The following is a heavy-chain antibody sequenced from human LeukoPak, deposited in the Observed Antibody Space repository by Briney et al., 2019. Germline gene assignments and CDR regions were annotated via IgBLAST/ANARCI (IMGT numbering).Heavy chain of an antibody. D-gene: IGHD2-2*01. J-gene: IGHJ4*02. CDR3: AKGWVREYQLLAFDY. V-gene: IGHV3-23*01. Sequence: GGSLRLSCAASGFTFSSYAMSWVRQAPGKGLEWVSAISGSGGSTYYADSVKGRFTISRDNPKNTLYLQMNSLRAEDTAVYYCAKGWVREYQLLAFDYWGQGTLVTVSS. CDR2: ISGSGGST. CDR1: GFTFSSYA.